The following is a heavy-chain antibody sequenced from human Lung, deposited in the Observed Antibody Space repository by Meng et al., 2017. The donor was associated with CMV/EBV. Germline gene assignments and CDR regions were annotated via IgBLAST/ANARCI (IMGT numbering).Heavy chain of an antibody. D-gene: IGHD6-19*01. Sequence: QVELVESGVGVVQPGRSLRLSCAASGFTFSSYAMHWVRQAPGKGLEWVAVISYAGSNKYYADSVKGRFTISRDNSKNTLYLQMNSLRAEDTAVYYCARGQWHSLDYWGQGTLVTVSS. V-gene: IGHV3-30-3*01. CDR3: ARGQWHSLDY. CDR2: ISYAGSNK. CDR1: GFTFSSYA. J-gene: IGHJ4*02.